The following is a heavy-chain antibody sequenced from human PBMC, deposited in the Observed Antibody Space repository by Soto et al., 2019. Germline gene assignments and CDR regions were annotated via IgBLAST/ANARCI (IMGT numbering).Heavy chain of an antibody. CDR2: IDWDDDK. Sequence: SGPTLVNPTQTLTLTCTFSGFSLTPSAMRVSWIRQPPGKALEWLARIDWDDDKFYSPSLKTRLTISKDTSKNQVVLTMTNMDPVDTASYYCARETHGDYFDYWGQGTLVTVSS. J-gene: IGHJ4*02. V-gene: IGHV2-70*04. CDR1: GFSLTPSAMR. CDR3: ARETHGDYFDY. D-gene: IGHD4-17*01.